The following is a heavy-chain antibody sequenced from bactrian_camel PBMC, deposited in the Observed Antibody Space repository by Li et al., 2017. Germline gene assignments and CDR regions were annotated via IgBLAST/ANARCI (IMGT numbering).Heavy chain of an antibody. Sequence: HVQLVESGGGLVQSGGSLRLSWAASGYTYSSNCMGWFRQAPGKQREGVAAIDRDGTTTYGDSVKGRFTISLDNAKNTMYLQMNSLKPEDTGVYYCAANFRAEGGRTTPCREGYYGMDYWGKGTQVTVS. D-gene: IGHD2*01. CDR1: GYTYSSNC. J-gene: IGHJ7*01. V-gene: IGHV3S53*01. CDR2: IDRDGTT.